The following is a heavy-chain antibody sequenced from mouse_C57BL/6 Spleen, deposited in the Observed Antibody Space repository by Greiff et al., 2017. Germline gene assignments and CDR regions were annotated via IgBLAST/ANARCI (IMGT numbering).Heavy chain of an antibody. D-gene: IGHD1-1*01. V-gene: IGHV1-64*01. CDR2: IHPNSGST. Sequence: QVQLQQPGAELVKPGASVKLSCKASGYTFTSYWMHWVKQRPGQGLEWIGMIHPNSGSTNYNEKFKSKATLTVDKSSSTAYMQLSSLTSEDSAVXYCARYYYGSRPPMVSYAMDYWGQGTSVTVSS. J-gene: IGHJ4*01. CDR3: ARYYYGSRPPMVSYAMDY. CDR1: GYTFTSYW.